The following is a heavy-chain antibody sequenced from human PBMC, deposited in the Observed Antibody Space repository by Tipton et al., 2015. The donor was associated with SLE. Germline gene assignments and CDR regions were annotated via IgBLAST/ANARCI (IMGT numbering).Heavy chain of an antibody. CDR3: TRVMTGSRSDF. J-gene: IGHJ4*02. D-gene: IGHD1-26*01. V-gene: IGHV4-39*07. CDR2: ISFSGTT. CDR1: GGSINSSPYY. Sequence: TLSLTCIVSGGSINSSPYYWGWVRQTPGKGLEWLGSISFSGTTYFNPSLKSRVTLSRDTSKNQFSLNLNSVTAADTAFYYCTRVMTGSRSDFWGRGPLVTVSP.